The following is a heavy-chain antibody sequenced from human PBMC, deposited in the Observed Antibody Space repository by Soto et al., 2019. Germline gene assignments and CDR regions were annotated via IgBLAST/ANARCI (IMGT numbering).Heavy chain of an antibody. J-gene: IGHJ3*02. Sequence: GGSLRLSCAASGFTFSSYAMSWVRQAPGKGLEWVSAISGSGGSTYYADSVKGRFTISRDNSKNTLYLQMNSLRAEDTAVYYCAKDDLIAARRHDAFDIWGQGTMVTVSS. CDR3: AKDDLIAARRHDAFDI. V-gene: IGHV3-23*01. CDR1: GFTFSSYA. CDR2: ISGSGGST. D-gene: IGHD6-6*01.